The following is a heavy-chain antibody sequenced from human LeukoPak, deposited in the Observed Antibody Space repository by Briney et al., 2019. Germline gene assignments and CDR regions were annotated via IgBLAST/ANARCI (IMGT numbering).Heavy chain of an antibody. CDR3: AKHQRDIVVVPTGVGYYMDV. CDR2: ISSSSSYI. D-gene: IGHD2-2*01. Sequence: GGSLRLSCAASGFTFSSYSMNWVRQAPGKGLEWVSSISSSSSYIYYADLVKGRFTISRDNAKNSLYLQMNSLRAEDTAVYYCAKHQRDIVVVPTGVGYYMDVWGKGTTVTVSS. CDR1: GFTFSSYS. V-gene: IGHV3-21*01. J-gene: IGHJ6*03.